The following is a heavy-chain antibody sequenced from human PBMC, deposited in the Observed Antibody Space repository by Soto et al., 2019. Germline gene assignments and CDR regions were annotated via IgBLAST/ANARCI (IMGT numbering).Heavy chain of an antibody. Sequence: ASVKVSCKASGYTFTSYGISWVRQAPGQGLEWMGWISAYNGNTNYAQKLQGRVTMTTDTSTSTAYMELRSLRSDDTAVYYCARDGGGLWRSSFGMDVWGQGTTVTVSS. CDR2: ISAYNGNT. D-gene: IGHD3-10*01. J-gene: IGHJ6*02. V-gene: IGHV1-18*01. CDR3: ARDGGGLWRSSFGMDV. CDR1: GYTFTSYG.